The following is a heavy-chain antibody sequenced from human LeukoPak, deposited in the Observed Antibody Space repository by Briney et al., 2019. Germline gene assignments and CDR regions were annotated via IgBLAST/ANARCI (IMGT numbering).Heavy chain of an antibody. CDR1: GFTFSSYS. V-gene: IGHV3-21*01. J-gene: IGHJ4*02. CDR2: ISSSSSYI. D-gene: IGHD3-22*01. CDR3: ARVKTYYYDSSGYSGKYYFDY. Sequence: GGSLKLSCAASGFTFSSYSMNWVRQAPGKGLEWVSSISSSSSYIYYADSVKGRFTISRDNAKNSLYLQMNSLRAEDTAVYYCARVKTYYYDSSGYSGKYYFDYWGQGTLVTVSS.